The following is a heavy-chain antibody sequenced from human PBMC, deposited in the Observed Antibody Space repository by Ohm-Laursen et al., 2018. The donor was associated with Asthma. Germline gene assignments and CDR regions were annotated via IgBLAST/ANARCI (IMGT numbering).Heavy chain of an antibody. D-gene: IGHD2-15*01. CDR1: GGSISSYY. Sequence: SDTLSLTCAVSGGSISSYYWSWIRQPPGKGLEWIGYIYNSGSTNYNPSLKSRVTISVDTSKNQFSLKLSSVTAADTAVYYCARDVGILSGYFDYWGQGTLVTVSS. CDR3: ARDVGILSGYFDY. CDR2: IYNSGST. J-gene: IGHJ4*02. V-gene: IGHV4-59*12.